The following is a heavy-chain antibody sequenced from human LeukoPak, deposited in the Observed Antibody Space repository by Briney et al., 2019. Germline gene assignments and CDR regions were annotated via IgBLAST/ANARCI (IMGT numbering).Heavy chain of an antibody. V-gene: IGHV3-21*01. D-gene: IGHD3-22*01. J-gene: IGHJ3*02. CDR3: ARGLSGYHAFDI. CDR1: GFTFSSYS. Sequence: GGSLRLSCAASGFTFSSYSMNWVRQAPGKGLEWVSSISSSSSYIYYADSMKGRFTISRDNAKNSLYLQMNSLRAEDTAVYYCARGLSGYHAFDIWGQGTMVTVSS. CDR2: ISSSSSYI.